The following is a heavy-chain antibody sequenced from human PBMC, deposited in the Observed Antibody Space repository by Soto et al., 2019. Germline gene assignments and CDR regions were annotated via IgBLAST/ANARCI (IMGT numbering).Heavy chain of an antibody. D-gene: IGHD3-10*01. CDR2: IYYSGTS. J-gene: IGHJ4*02. V-gene: IGHV4-39*01. CDR1: GVSISDDTYY. Sequence: SETLSLTCTVSGVSISDDTYYWGWIRQPPGKGLEWIGSIYYSGTSSYNPSLESRVTMSVDTSKKQLSLRLRSVTATDTAVYYCATLRGLGEVSPYFDSWGQGLMVT. CDR3: ATLRGLGEVSPYFDS.